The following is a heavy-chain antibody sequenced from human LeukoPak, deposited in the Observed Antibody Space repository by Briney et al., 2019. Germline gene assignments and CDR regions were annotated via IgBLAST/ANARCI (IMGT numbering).Heavy chain of an antibody. CDR3: ARDLGYGLDY. V-gene: IGHV4-59*01. Sequence: SETLSLTCTVSGGSISSYYWSWLRQPPGKGLEWIGYIYYSGSTNYNPSLKSRVTISVDTSKNQFSLKLSSVTAADTAVYYCARDLGYGLDYWGQGTLVTVSS. J-gene: IGHJ4*02. CDR2: IYYSGST. CDR1: GGSISSYY. D-gene: IGHD5-18*01.